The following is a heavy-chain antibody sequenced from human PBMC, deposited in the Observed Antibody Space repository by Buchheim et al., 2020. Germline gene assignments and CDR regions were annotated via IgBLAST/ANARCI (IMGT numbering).Heavy chain of an antibody. J-gene: IGHJ4*02. CDR1: GFTFSSYG. Sequence: QVQLVESGGGVVQPGRSLRLSCAASGFTFSSYGMHWVRQAPGKGLEWVAVISYDGSNKYYADSVKGRFTISRDNSKNTLYLQMNSLRAEDTAVYYCAKVSYDSNGYVDYWGQGTL. CDR3: AKVSYDSNGYVDY. V-gene: IGHV3-30*18. CDR2: ISYDGSNK. D-gene: IGHD3-22*01.